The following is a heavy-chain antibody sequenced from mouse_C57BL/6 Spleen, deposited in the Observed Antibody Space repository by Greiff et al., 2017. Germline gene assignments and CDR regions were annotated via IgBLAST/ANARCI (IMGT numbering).Heavy chain of an antibody. D-gene: IGHD1-1*01. CDR2: IHPNCGST. CDR3: GGGSGFGDY. J-gene: IGHJ2*01. CDR1: GYTFTSYW. Sequence: QVQLQQSGAELVKPGASVKLSCKASGYTFTSYWMHWVKQRPGQGLEWIGMIHPNCGSTNYNEKFKSKATLTVDKSSSTAYMQLSSLTSEDSAVYYGGGGSGFGDYWGQGTTLTVSS. V-gene: IGHV1-64*01.